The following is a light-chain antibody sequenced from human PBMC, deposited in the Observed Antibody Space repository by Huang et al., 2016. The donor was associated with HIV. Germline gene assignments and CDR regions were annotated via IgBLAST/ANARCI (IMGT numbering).Light chain of an antibody. Sequence: DIVLSQSPLSLPVTPGEPASISCRSSQSLLNSNGYNYLVWYLQKPGQSRQLLIYLGSMRAPGVPDRFSGSGSGTDFTLKISRMEAEDVGIYYCMQSLQTPRTFGQGTKVEIK. V-gene: IGKV2-28*01. J-gene: IGKJ2*01. CDR1: QSLLNSNGYNY. CDR2: LGS. CDR3: MQSLQTPRT.